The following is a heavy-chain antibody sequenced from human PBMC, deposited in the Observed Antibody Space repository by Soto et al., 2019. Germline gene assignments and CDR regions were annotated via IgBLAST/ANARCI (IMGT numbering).Heavy chain of an antibody. CDR1: GYTFTSYG. J-gene: IGHJ4*02. V-gene: IGHV1-8*01. CDR3: ARRAETNGWNGFGADKYYFDF. Sequence: GASVKVSCEAFGYTFTSYGIYWVRQATGQGLEWMGWMNPNTGNSAYAQKFQGRVTVTSDTSINTVHMELSSLRSEDTAVYYCARRAETNGWNGFGADKYYFDFWGQGTLVTVSS. D-gene: IGHD1-1*01. CDR2: MNPNTGNS.